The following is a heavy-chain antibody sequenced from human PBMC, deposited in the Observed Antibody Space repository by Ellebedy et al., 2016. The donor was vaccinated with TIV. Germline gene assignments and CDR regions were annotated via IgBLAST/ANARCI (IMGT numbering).Heavy chain of an antibody. J-gene: IGHJ4*02. D-gene: IGHD3-22*01. CDR3: SRPQDSSGFDD. CDR2: IKNKIDGATT. Sequence: GESLKISXAASGFVFNNAWMNWVRQAPGKGLEWVGRIKNKIDGATTDYAAPVKGRFIISRDDSHDTLYLQMNSLKTEDTAVYFCSRPQDSSGFDDWGQGTLVTVSS. V-gene: IGHV3-15*07. CDR1: GFVFNNAW.